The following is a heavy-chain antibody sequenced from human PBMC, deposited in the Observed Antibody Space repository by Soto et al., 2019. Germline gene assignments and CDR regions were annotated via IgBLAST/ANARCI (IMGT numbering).Heavy chain of an antibody. Sequence: QVQLVQSGAEVKKPGASVKVSCKASGYTFTSYGISWVRQAPGQGLEWMGWISAYNGNTNYAQKLQGRVTMTTDTSTSTTYMEMRSLRSDDTAVYYWARDPNYIVVVVAAPGMDVWGKGTTVTVSS. J-gene: IGHJ6*03. CDR3: ARDPNYIVVVVAAPGMDV. V-gene: IGHV1-18*01. CDR1: GYTFTSYG. D-gene: IGHD2-15*01. CDR2: ISAYNGNT.